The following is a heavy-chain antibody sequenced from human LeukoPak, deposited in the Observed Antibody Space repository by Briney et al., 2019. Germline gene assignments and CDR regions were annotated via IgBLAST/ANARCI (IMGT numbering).Heavy chain of an antibody. Sequence: PSETLSLTCAVYGGSFSGYYWSWIRQPPGKGLEWIGRTYTSGSTNYNPSLKSRVTISVDTSKNQFSLKLSSVTAADTAVYYCARDVGATTAFDYWGQGTLVTVSS. D-gene: IGHD1-26*01. V-gene: IGHV4-59*10. CDR1: GGSFSGYY. CDR3: ARDVGATTAFDY. CDR2: TYTSGST. J-gene: IGHJ4*02.